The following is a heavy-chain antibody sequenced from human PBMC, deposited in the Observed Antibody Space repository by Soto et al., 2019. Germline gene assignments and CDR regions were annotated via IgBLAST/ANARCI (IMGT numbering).Heavy chain of an antibody. Sequence: EEQVVESGGGLVKPGGSLRLSCAASGFTFSEYSMLWVRQAPGRGLEWLSFIANGDNHIFYSDSVKGRFPISRDNAKNSVYYQLNSLRADDSAVYYCARENGHCTDACNRGAFDIWGQGTMVTVSS. V-gene: IGHV3-21*01. CDR2: IANGDNHI. CDR1: GFTFSEYS. D-gene: IGHD2-2*01. CDR3: ARENGHCTDACNRGAFDI. J-gene: IGHJ3*02.